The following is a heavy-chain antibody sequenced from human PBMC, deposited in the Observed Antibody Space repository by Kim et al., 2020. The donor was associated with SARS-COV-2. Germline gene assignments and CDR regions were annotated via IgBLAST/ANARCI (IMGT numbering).Heavy chain of an antibody. V-gene: IGHV3-23*01. J-gene: IGHJ4*02. CDR2: ISGSGGST. CDR3: ASQRKYYDILTGYYGVDY. D-gene: IGHD3-9*01. CDR1: GFTFSSYA. Sequence: GGSLRLSCAASGFTFSSYAMSWVRQAPGKGLEWVSAISGSGGSTYYADSVKGRFTISRDNSKNTLYLQMNSLRAEDTAVYYCASQRKYYDILTGYYGVDYWGQGTLVTVSS.